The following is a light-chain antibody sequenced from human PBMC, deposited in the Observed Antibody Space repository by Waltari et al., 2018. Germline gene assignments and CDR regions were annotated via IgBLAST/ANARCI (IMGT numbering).Light chain of an antibody. CDR3: QQRSSGPPVT. J-gene: IGKJ5*01. CDR1: QGVSTY. Sequence: EVVLTQSPPTLSLSPGERATLSCRASQGVSTYLAWYQHKPGQPPRPLIFNASYRATGVPTRFSGSGSGTDFTLTISSLEPEDFAVYYCQQRSSGPPVTFGQGTRVEI. CDR2: NAS. V-gene: IGKV3-11*01.